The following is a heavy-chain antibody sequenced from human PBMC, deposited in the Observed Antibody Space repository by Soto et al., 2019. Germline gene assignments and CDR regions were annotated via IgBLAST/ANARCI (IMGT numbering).Heavy chain of an antibody. D-gene: IGHD1-26*01. CDR1: GFTFSSYA. CDR2: ISYDGSNK. Sequence: GGSLRLSGAASGFTFSSYAMHWVRQAPGKGLEWVAVISYDGSNKYYADSVKGRFTISRDNSKNTLYLQMNSLRAEDTAVYYCARGGYSGSYLYYYYYGMDVWGQGTTVTVSS. CDR3: ARGGYSGSYLYYYYYGMDV. J-gene: IGHJ6*02. V-gene: IGHV3-30-3*01.